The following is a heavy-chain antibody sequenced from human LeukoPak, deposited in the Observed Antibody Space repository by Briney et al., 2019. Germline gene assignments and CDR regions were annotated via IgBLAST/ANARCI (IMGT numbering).Heavy chain of an antibody. CDR2: INKDGSYT. V-gene: IGHV3-74*01. CDR1: GFTFSGYW. D-gene: IGHD1-1*01. CDR3: ARMGHDILVPSGMDV. J-gene: IGHJ6*02. Sequence: QPGGSLRLSCAASGFTFSGYWMHWVRQAPGKGLVWVSRINKDGSYTSYADSVKGRFTISRDNAKNTLYVQMNSLRAEDTAVYYCARMGHDILVPSGMDVWGQGTTVTVSS.